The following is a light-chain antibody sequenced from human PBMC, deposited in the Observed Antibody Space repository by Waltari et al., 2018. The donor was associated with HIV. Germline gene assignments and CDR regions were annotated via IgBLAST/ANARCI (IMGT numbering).Light chain of an antibody. J-gene: IGLJ2*01. Sequence: QSELSQPPSASGTPGPRVAISCSGSSSNLGRTTVIWYQQIPGTAPKLLIYSNNQRPSGVPDRFSGSKSGTSASLAITGLQSEDEADYYCALWDDSLNGVLFGGGTKLTVL. CDR3: ALWDDSLNGVL. CDR1: SSNLGRTT. V-gene: IGLV1-44*01. CDR2: SNN.